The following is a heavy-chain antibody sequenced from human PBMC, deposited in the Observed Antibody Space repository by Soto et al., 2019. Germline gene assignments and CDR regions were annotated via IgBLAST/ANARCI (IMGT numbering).Heavy chain of an antibody. CDR1: GYTFTSYA. CDR3: ARAWVVVTAPDY. Sequence: ASVKVSCKASGYTFTSYAMHWVRQAPGQRLEWMGWINAGNGNTKYSQKFQGRVTITRDTSASTAYMELSSLRSEDTAAYYCARAWVVVTAPDYWGQGTLVTVSS. J-gene: IGHJ4*02. V-gene: IGHV1-3*01. CDR2: INAGNGNT. D-gene: IGHD2-21*02.